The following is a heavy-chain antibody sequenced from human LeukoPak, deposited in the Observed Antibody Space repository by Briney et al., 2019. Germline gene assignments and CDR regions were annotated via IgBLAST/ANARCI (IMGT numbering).Heavy chain of an antibody. D-gene: IGHD5-18*01. CDR1: GGSFSGYY. Sequence: PSETLSLTCAVYGGSFSGYYWSWTRQPPGKGLEWIGEINHSGSTNYNPSLKSRVTISVDTSKNQFSLKLSSVTAADTAVYYCARGSFGWGYRFLGSFDYWGQGTLVTVSS. CDR2: INHSGST. J-gene: IGHJ4*02. CDR3: ARGSFGWGYRFLGSFDY. V-gene: IGHV4-34*01.